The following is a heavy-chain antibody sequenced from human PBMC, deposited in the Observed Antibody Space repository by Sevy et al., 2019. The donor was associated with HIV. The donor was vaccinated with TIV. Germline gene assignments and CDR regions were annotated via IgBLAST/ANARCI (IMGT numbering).Heavy chain of an antibody. J-gene: IGHJ4*02. V-gene: IGHV1-2*02. CDR1: GYTFTDYF. CDR3: ARGYTGHEEVDY. Sequence: ASVKVSCKASGYTFTDYFLHWVRQAPGQGLEWMGWINPHSGGTIFAQKFQGRVAMTRDTSISTAYLDLGRLRFDDTAGENGARGYTGHEEVDYWGQGTLVTVSS. CDR2: INPHSGGT. D-gene: IGHD2-2*02.